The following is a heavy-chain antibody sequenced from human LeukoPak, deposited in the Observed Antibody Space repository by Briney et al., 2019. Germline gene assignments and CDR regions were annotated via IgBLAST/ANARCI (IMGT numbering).Heavy chain of an antibody. CDR2: IYYSGST. V-gene: IGHV4-31*03. CDR3: ARDSGYDAMEFDY. Sequence: PSQTLYLTCTVSGGSISSGGYYWSWIRQHPGKGLEWIGYIYYSGSTYYNPSLKSRVTISVDTSKNQFSLKLSSVTAADTAVYYCARDSGYDAMEFDYWGQGTLVTVSS. CDR1: GGSISSGGYY. D-gene: IGHD5-12*01. J-gene: IGHJ4*02.